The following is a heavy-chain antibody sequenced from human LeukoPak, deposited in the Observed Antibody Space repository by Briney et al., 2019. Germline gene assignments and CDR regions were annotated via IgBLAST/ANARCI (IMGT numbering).Heavy chain of an antibody. J-gene: IGHJ5*02. CDR1: GDSISSYY. CDR2: IYTSGST. D-gene: IGHD3-3*01. CDR3: AGGFWSGYYTS. V-gene: IGHV4-4*09. Sequence: SETLSLTCTVSGDSISSYYWTWIRQPPGKGLEWIGYIYTSGSTNYNPSLKSRLTISVDTSKNQFSLKLSSVTAADTAVYYCAGGFWSGYYTSWGQGTLVTVSS.